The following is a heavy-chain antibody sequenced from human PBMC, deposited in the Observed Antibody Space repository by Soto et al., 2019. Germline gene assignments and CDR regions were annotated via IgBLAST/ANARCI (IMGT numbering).Heavy chain of an antibody. J-gene: IGHJ6*03. D-gene: IGHD2-15*01. CDR1: GFPFSSYW. CDR2: IKQDGSEK. V-gene: IGHV3-7*01. Sequence: GGSLRLSCSASGFPFSSYWMIWVRQAPGKGLEWVANIKQDGSEKYYVDSVKGRFTISRDNAKNSLYLQMNSLRAEDTAVYYCAVARSGYYYMDVWGKGTTVTVSS. CDR3: AVARSGYYYMDV.